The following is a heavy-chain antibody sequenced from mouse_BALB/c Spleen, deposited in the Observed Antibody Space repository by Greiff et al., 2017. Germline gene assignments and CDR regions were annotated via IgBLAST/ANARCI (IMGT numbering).Heavy chain of an antibody. Sequence: VQLQESGPGLVAPSQSLSITCTVSGFSLTGYGVNWVRQPPGKGLEWLGMIWGDGSTDYNSALKSRLSIRKDNSKSQVFLKMNSLQTDDTARYYCARDRVYDGYPFFDYWGQGTTLTVSS. D-gene: IGHD2-3*01. CDR1: GFSLTGYG. CDR3: ARDRVYDGYPFFDY. J-gene: IGHJ2*01. CDR2: IWGDGST. V-gene: IGHV2-6-7*01.